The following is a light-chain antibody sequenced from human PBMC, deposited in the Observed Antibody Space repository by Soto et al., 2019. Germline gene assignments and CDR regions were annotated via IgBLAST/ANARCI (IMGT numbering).Light chain of an antibody. Sequence: DIQMTQSPPTLSASVGDRVTISCRASQSITGWLAWFQQKPGKAPKLLISKASKLESGVPSRFSGSGSGTDFNLTISGLQHDDFATYYCHQYNPYSPWTFGQGTKVEIK. CDR1: QSITGW. CDR2: KAS. V-gene: IGKV1-5*03. J-gene: IGKJ1*01. CDR3: HQYNPYSPWT.